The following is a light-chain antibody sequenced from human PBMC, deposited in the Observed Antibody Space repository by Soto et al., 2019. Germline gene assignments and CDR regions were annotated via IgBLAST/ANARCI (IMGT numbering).Light chain of an antibody. J-gene: IGKJ4*01. Sequence: DIQMTQSPSSLSASVGDTVTITCRASQDISNFLAWFQQKPGKAPEPLIHGASSLQSGVPSKFSGSGSGTDFTLTISSLEPEDFATYYCQQYHSYPVTFGGGTKVEIK. CDR3: QQYHSYPVT. V-gene: IGKV1-16*02. CDR1: QDISNF. CDR2: GAS.